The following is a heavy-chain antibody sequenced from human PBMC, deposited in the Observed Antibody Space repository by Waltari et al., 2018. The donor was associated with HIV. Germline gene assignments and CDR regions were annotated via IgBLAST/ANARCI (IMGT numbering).Heavy chain of an antibody. V-gene: IGHV3-23*01. CDR3: AKGCGSGYYYYGMDV. J-gene: IGHJ6*02. CDR1: GFTFSSYA. D-gene: IGHD2-21*01. CDR2: ISGSGGST. Sequence: EVQLLESGGGLVQPGGSLRLSCAASGFTFSSYAMSWVRQAHGKGVELVSAISGSGGSTYYADAVKGRFTISRDNSKNTLYLQMNSLRAEDTAVYYCAKGCGSGYYYYGMDVWGQGTTVTVSS.